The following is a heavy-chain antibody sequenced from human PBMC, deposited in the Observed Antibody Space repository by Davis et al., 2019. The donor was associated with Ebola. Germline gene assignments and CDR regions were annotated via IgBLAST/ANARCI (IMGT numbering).Heavy chain of an antibody. Sequence: PGGSLRLSCVASGFTFSSYEMNWVRQAPGKGLEWVSFISSTGNTIYYAASVKGRFTISRDNAKNSLYLQMNSLRAEDTAVYYCARENYASGSFYFDFWGQGTLVTVSS. J-gene: IGHJ4*02. D-gene: IGHD3-10*01. CDR1: GFTFSSYE. V-gene: IGHV3-48*03. CDR2: ISSTGNTI. CDR3: ARENYASGSFYFDF.